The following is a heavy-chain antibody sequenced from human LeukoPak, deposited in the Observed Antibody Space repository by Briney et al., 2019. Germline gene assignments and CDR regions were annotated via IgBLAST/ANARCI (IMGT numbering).Heavy chain of an antibody. Sequence: PGGSLRLSCAASGFTFSSYSMNWVRQAPGKGLEWVSSISSSSSYIYYADSVKGRFTISRDNAKNSLYLQMNSLRAEDTAVYYCARDIYCSGGSCTAAFDPWGQGTLVTVSS. CDR2: ISSSSSYI. D-gene: IGHD2-15*01. J-gene: IGHJ5*02. V-gene: IGHV3-21*01. CDR1: GFTFSSYS. CDR3: ARDIYCSGGSCTAAFDP.